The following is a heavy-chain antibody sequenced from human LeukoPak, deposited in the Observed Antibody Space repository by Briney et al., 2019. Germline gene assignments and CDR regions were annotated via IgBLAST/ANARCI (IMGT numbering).Heavy chain of an antibody. CDR1: GGSISSDNW. D-gene: IGHD3-22*01. V-gene: IGHV4-4*02. Sequence: SGTLSLTCAVSGGSISSDNWWIWVRQPPGKGPEWIGEIYHSGRANYNPSLKSRVTISIDTSKNHFSLRLSSVTAADTAVYYCARRGYYDSGGYYGYWGQGTLVTVSS. CDR3: ARRGYYDSGGYYGY. J-gene: IGHJ4*02. CDR2: IYHSGRA.